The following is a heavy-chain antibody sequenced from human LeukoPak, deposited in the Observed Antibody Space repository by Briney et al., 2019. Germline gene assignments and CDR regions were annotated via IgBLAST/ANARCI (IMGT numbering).Heavy chain of an antibody. CDR3: ARGMVRGVPDY. D-gene: IGHD3-10*01. J-gene: IGHJ4*02. V-gene: IGHV4-31*03. Sequence: TLSLTCTVSGGSISSGGYYWSWIRQRPGKGLEWIGYIYYSGSTYYNPSLKSRVTISVDTSKNQFSLKLSSVTAADTAVYYCARGMVRGVPDYWGQGTLVTVSS. CDR2: IYYSGST. CDR1: GGSISSGGYY.